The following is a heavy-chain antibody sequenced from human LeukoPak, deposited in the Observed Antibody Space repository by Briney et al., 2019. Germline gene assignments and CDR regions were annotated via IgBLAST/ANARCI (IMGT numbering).Heavy chain of an antibody. J-gene: IGHJ6*02. D-gene: IGHD2-2*02. CDR2: IYPGDSDT. CDR3: ARVGYCSSTSCYTSGTGYYGMDV. Sequence: GESLKISCKGLGYSFSSYWIGWVRQMPGKGLKWMGIIYPGDSDTRYSPSFQGQVTTSADKSISTAYLQWSSLKASDTAMFYCARVGYCSSTSCYTSGTGYYGMDVWGQGTTVTVSS. V-gene: IGHV5-51*01. CDR1: GYSFSSYW.